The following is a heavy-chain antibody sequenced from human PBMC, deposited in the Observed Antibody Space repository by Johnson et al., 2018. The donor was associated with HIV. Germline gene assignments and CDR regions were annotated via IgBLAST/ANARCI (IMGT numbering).Heavy chain of an antibody. V-gene: IGHV3-23*04. J-gene: IGHJ3*01. D-gene: IGHD3-22*01. CDR3: AKFRNSGGGYYDSSGYYVVDAFDF. CDR1: GFTFSSYA. CDR2: ISGSGGST. Sequence: VQLVESGGGLVQPGGSLRLSCAASGFTFSSYAMSWVRQAPGKGLEWVSAISGSGGSTYYADSVKGRFTISRDNSKNTLYLQMNSLRAEDTAVYYCAKFRNSGGGYYDSSGYYVVDAFDFWGHGTMVTVSS.